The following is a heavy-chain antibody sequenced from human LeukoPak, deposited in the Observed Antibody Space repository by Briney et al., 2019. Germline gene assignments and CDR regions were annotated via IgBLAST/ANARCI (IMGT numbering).Heavy chain of an antibody. CDR3: ARFGYSSGWAPFDY. Sequence: PGGSLRLSCAASGFTFSNYWMSWVRQAPGKGLEWVANIKKDGSEKYYVDSVKGRFTISRDNAKNSLYPQMNSLRAEDTAVYYCARFGYSSGWAPFDYWGQGTLVTVSS. J-gene: IGHJ4*02. CDR1: GFTFSNYW. V-gene: IGHV3-7*05. CDR2: IKKDGSEK. D-gene: IGHD6-19*01.